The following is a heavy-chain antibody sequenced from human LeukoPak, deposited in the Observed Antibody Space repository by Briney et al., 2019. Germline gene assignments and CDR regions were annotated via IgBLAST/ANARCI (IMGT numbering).Heavy chain of an antibody. V-gene: IGHV4-30-4*01. CDR3: ARAAAGTIDY. CDR1: GGSISSGDYY. D-gene: IGHD6-13*01. Sequence: PSETLSLTCTVSGGSISSGDYYWGWVRQPPGKGLEWIGYIYYSGSTYYNPSLKSRVTISVDTSKNQFSLKLSSVTAADTAVYYCARAAAGTIDYWGQGTLVTVSS. J-gene: IGHJ4*02. CDR2: IYYSGST.